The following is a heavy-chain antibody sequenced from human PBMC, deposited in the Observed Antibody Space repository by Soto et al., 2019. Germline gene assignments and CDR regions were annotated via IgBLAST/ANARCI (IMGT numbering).Heavy chain of an antibody. CDR3: AKDSWAIFGVPAGEYYAMDV. J-gene: IGHJ6*02. V-gene: IGHV3-23*01. Sequence: PGGSVRLSCVASGFTFENYAMSWVRQAPGKGLEWVSAISGSGGTTYYSDSVKGRFTISRDNSKNTVYLQMNDLRVEDAAEYFCAKDSWAIFGVPAGEYYAMDVWGQGTTVTRLL. CDR2: ISGSGGTT. D-gene: IGHD3-3*01. CDR1: GFTFENYA.